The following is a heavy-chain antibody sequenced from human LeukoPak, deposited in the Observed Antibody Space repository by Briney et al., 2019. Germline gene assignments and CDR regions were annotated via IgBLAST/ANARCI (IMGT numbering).Heavy chain of an antibody. Sequence: GGSLRLSCAASGFTFSSYGMHWVRQAPGKGLEWVAVIWYDGSNKYYADSVKGRFTISRDNSKNTLYLQMNSLRAEDTAVYYCARVRSDIVATIDLFDYWGQGTLVTVSS. D-gene: IGHD5-12*01. CDR2: IWYDGSNK. CDR1: GFTFSSYG. CDR3: ARVRSDIVATIDLFDY. V-gene: IGHV3-33*01. J-gene: IGHJ4*02.